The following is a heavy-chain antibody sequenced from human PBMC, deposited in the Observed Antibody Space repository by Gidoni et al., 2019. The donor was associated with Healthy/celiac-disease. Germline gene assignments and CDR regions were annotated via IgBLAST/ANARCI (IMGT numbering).Heavy chain of an antibody. CDR2: ISGSGGST. D-gene: IGHD1-26*01. Sequence: EVQLLESGGGLVQPGGSLRLSFAASGFTFSSYAMSWVRQAPGKGLGWVSAISGSGGSTYYADSVKGRFTISRDNSKNTLYLQMNSLRAEDTAVYYCAKAQLRSNGYFDYWGQGTLVTVSS. CDR1: GFTFSSYA. V-gene: IGHV3-23*01. CDR3: AKAQLRSNGYFDY. J-gene: IGHJ4*02.